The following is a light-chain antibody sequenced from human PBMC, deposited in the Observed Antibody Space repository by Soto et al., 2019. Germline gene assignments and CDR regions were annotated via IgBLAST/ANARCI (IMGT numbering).Light chain of an antibody. CDR3: QHYGTSAL. J-gene: IGKJ3*01. Sequence: EIVLTQSPGTLSLSPGERATLSCRASQSVSDSYLAWYQQKPGQAPRLLIYASSRATGIPDRFSGSGSGTDFTRAISSLGPEDFAVYYCQHYGTSALFGPGTKVDIK. V-gene: IGKV3-20*01. CDR2: AS. CDR1: QSVSDSY.